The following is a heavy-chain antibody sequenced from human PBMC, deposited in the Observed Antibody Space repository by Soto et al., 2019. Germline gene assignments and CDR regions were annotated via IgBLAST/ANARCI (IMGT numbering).Heavy chain of an antibody. J-gene: IGHJ4*02. V-gene: IGHV3-11*01. Sequence: GSLRLSCAASGFTSSDFFMSWVRQAPGKGLEWIAYISGSGSTIRYADSVKGRITISRDNAKNSVSLQMNSLRAEDTAVYYCARVGYCSGGSCYHFDYWGQGTLVTVSS. CDR3: ARVGYCSGGSCYHFDY. CDR1: GFTSSDFF. D-gene: IGHD2-15*01. CDR2: ISGSGSTI.